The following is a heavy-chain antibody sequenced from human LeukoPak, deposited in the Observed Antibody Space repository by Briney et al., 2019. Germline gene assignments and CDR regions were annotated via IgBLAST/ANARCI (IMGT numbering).Heavy chain of an antibody. Sequence: SETLSLTCTVSGGSISSYYWSWIRQPPGKGLEWIGYIYYSGSTNYNPSLKSRVTISVDTSKNQFSLKLSSVTAADTAVYYCARERTHYYDSSGYYSGPGLIDYWGPGTLVTVSS. V-gene: IGHV4-59*01. D-gene: IGHD3-22*01. CDR3: ARERTHYYDSSGYYSGPGLIDY. CDR2: IYYSGST. J-gene: IGHJ4*02. CDR1: GGSISSYY.